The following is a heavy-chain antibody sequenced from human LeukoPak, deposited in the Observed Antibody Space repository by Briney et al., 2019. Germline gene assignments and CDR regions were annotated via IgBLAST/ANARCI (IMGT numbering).Heavy chain of an antibody. Sequence: ASVRVSCKASGYTFTSYHMHWVRHAPGQGLEWMGIINPSGGNTNYAQKFQGRVSMTRDTSTSTVYMELSSLRFEDTAVYYCARERAGGYFDYWGQGTLVTVSS. CDR3: ARERAGGYFDY. CDR2: INPSGGNT. J-gene: IGHJ4*02. CDR1: GYTFTSYH. V-gene: IGHV1-46*01.